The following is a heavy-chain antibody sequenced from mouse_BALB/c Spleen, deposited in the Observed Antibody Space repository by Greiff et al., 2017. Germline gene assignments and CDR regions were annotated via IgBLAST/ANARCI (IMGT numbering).Heavy chain of an antibody. CDR1: GFTFNTYA. Sequence: EVQLVESGGGLVQPKGSLKLSCAASGFTFNTYAMNWVRQAPGKGLEWVARIRSKSNNYATYYADSVKDRFTISRDDSQSMLYLQMNNLKTEDTAMYYCVRGGGYYRYYYAMDYWGQGTSVTVSS. V-gene: IGHV10-1*02. D-gene: IGHD2-3*01. J-gene: IGHJ4*01. CDR2: IRSKSNNYAT. CDR3: VRGGGYYRYYYAMDY.